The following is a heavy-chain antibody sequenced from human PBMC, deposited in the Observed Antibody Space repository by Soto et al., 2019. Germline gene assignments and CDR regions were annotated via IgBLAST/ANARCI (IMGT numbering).Heavy chain of an antibody. D-gene: IGHD6-13*01. J-gene: IGHJ4*02. CDR3: AKDAIMVSSSFNYFDF. Sequence: PWGSLLLSCVVSGFIPSSYAMSWVRQAPGKGLDWVSGISGSGGATSYADSVKGRFTISRDNSKNTLYLQMNSLSAEDTAIYYCAKDAIMVSSSFNYFDFWGQGAMVTVSS. CDR2: ISGSGGAT. CDR1: GFIPSSYA. V-gene: IGHV3-23*01.